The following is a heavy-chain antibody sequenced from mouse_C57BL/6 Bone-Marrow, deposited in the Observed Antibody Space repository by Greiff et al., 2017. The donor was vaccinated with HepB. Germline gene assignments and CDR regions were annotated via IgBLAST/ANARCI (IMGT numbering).Heavy chain of an antibody. CDR3: AREQLRLFAY. Sequence: DVMLVESGGGLVKPGGSLKLSCAASGFTFSSYTMSWVRQTPEKRLEWVATISGGGGNTYYPDSVKGRFTISRDNAKNTLYLQMSSLRSEDTALYYCAREQLRLFAYWGQGTLVTVSA. D-gene: IGHD3-2*02. CDR2: ISGGGGNT. V-gene: IGHV5-9*01. J-gene: IGHJ3*01. CDR1: GFTFSSYT.